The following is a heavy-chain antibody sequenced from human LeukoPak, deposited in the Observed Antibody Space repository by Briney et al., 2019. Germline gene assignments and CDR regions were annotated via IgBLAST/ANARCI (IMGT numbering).Heavy chain of an antibody. CDR2: TWYDGSNK. D-gene: IGHD5-24*01. V-gene: IGHV3-33*01. J-gene: IGHJ4*02. Sequence: GRSLRLSCAASGFTFSSYGMHWVRQAPGKGLEWVAVTWYDGSNKYYADSVKGRFTISRDNSKNTLYLQMNSLRAEDTAVYYCARDGKKGRAGYYFDYWGQGTLVTVSS. CDR3: ARDGKKGRAGYYFDY. CDR1: GFTFSSYG.